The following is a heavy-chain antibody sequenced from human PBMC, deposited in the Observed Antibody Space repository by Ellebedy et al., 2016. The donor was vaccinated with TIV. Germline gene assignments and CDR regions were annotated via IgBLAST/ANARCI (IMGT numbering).Heavy chain of an antibody. D-gene: IGHD1-26*01. CDR3: ARGNYSGSFSPPEYFQH. CDR2: IIPIFGTA. V-gene: IGHV1-69*13. CDR1: GGTFSSYA. Sequence: SVKVSXKASGGTFSSYAISWVRQAPGQGLEWMGGIIPIFGTANYAQKFQGRVTITADESTSTAYMELSSLRSEDTAVYYCARGNYSGSFSPPEYFQHWGQGTLVTVSS. J-gene: IGHJ1*01.